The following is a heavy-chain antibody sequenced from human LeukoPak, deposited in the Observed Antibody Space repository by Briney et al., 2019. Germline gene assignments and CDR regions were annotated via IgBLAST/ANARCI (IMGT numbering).Heavy chain of an antibody. D-gene: IGHD4-17*01. CDR3: ARGFAVTTLRYFDY. V-gene: IGHV4-34*01. CDR1: X. CDR2: INHSGST. J-gene: IGHJ4*02. Sequence: XWSGIRXPPGKGLEWIGEINHSGSTNDNRSLKSRVTISVDTSKNQFSLKLSSVTAADTAVYYCARGFAVTTLRYFDYWGQGTLVTVSS.